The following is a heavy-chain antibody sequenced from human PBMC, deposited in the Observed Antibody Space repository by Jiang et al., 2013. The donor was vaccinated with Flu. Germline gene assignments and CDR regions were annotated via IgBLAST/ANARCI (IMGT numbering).Heavy chain of an antibody. CDR3: ARFEPTTKYFQYDGLDV. CDR2: IYHNGNT. V-gene: IGHV4-4*02. Sequence: XGKGLQWIGEIYHNGNTYYNSSLISRVTISVDKSKNQFSLRLRSVTATDTAVYYCARFEPTTKYFQYDGLDVWGQGTTVTVSS. D-gene: IGHD1-1*01. J-gene: IGHJ6*02.